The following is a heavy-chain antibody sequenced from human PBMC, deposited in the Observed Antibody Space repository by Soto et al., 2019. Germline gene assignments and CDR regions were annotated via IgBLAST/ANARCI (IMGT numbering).Heavy chain of an antibody. Sequence: SETLSLTCTVSGGSISRSYWWTWIRQSPGRGLEWIGSLYYSGSTKYNPSLKSRVSTSVDTSKSQFSLTLTSVTAADTAVYYCARDQRDDYAWGPKGVFDQWGPGTLVTVSS. CDR1: GGSISRSYW. D-gene: IGHD3-16*01. CDR3: ARDQRDDYAWGPKGVFDQ. J-gene: IGHJ4*02. CDR2: LYYSGST. V-gene: IGHV4-61*01.